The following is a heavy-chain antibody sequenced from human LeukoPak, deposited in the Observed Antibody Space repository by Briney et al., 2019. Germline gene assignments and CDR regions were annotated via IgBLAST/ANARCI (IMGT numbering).Heavy chain of an antibody. Sequence: PSETLSLTCTVSGGSISSSSYYWGWIRQPPGKGLEWIGSIYYSGSTYYNPSLKSRVTISVDTSKNQFSLKLSSVTAADTAVYYCVRLMLRFDPWGQGTLVTVSS. CDR3: VRLMLRFDP. J-gene: IGHJ5*02. D-gene: IGHD2-8*01. CDR2: IYYSGST. CDR1: GGSISSSSYY. V-gene: IGHV4-39*01.